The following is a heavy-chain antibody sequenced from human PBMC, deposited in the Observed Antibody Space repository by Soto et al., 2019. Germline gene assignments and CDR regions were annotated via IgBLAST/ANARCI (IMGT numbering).Heavy chain of an antibody. Sequence: EVQLLESGGGLVQPGGSLRLSCAASGFTFSSYAMTWVRQAPGKGLECVSALSGTSGTTYSAASVKGRFTISRDNSRNTLYLQMSSPRAEDTALYYCAKGSKFTIFSANDFWGQGTLVTVSS. V-gene: IGHV3-23*01. J-gene: IGHJ4*02. CDR3: AKGSKFTIFSANDF. CDR1: GFTFSSYA. D-gene: IGHD3-3*01. CDR2: LSGTSGTT.